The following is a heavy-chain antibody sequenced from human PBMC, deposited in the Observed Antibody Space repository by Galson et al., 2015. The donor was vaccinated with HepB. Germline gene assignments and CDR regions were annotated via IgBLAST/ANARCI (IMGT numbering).Heavy chain of an antibody. D-gene: IGHD1-26*01. CDR2: IRSKANNYAT. V-gene: IGHV3-73*01. CDR3: TTGGELLAAFAF. Sequence: SLRLSCAASGFTFSGSAMHWVRQASGKGLEWVGPIRSKANNYATAFGASVKGRFTISRGDSKNTAYLQMNSLKTEDTAVYYCTTGGELLAAFAFWGQGTVVTVSS. J-gene: IGHJ3*01. CDR1: GFTFSGSA.